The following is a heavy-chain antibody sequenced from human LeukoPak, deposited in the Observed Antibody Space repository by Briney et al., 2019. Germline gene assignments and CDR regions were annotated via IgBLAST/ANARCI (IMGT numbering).Heavy chain of an antibody. J-gene: IGHJ4*02. CDR3: ARSGLATCHY. V-gene: IGHV3-23*01. D-gene: IGHD3-10*01. CDR2: ISGSGGST. Sequence: GGSLRLSCAASGFTFSSYAMSWVRQAPEKGLEWVSAISGSGGSTYYADSVKGRFTISRDDSRSMVYLQMNSLSAEDTAVYYCARSGLATCHYWGQGTLVTVSS. CDR1: GFTFSSYA.